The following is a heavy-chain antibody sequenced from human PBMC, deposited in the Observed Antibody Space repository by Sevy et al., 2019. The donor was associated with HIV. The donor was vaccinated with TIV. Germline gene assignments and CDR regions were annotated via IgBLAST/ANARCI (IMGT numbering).Heavy chain of an antibody. Sequence: GGSLRLSCTASGFTVSNNYMSWVRQAPGKGLEWVSVIYSDGFTYYADSVKGRFTISRDISKNTLYLQMNSLRADDTAVYYCQRLLLTSLHYLDYWGQGTLVTVSS. CDR1: GFTVSNNY. J-gene: IGHJ4*02. V-gene: IGHV3-53*01. CDR2: IYSDGFT. D-gene: IGHD2-15*01. CDR3: QRLLLTSLHYLDY.